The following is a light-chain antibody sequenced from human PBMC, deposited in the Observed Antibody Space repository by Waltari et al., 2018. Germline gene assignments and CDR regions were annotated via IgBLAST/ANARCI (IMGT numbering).Light chain of an antibody. CDR1: QSIRSW. CDR3: QQYNTDYT. J-gene: IGKJ2*01. CDR2: TAS. Sequence: DVQMTQSPSTLSASVGDTVSITCRASQSIRSWLASYQQKARKAPKVLISTASTLESGVPSRFSGSESGTEFTLTISNLQPDDFETYYCQQYNTDYTFGQGTILEIK. V-gene: IGKV1-5*03.